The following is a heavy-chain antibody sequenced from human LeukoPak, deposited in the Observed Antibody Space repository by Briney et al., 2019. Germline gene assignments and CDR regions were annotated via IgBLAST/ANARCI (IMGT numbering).Heavy chain of an antibody. CDR2: ISAYNGNT. CDR3: ARKIAARPKNYYYYYYMDV. Sequence: ASVKVSCKASGYTFTSYGISWVRQAPGQGLEWMGWISAYNGNTNYAQKLQGRVTMTTDTSTSTAYMELRSLRSDDTAVYYCARKIAARPKNYYYYYYMDVWGKGTTVTVSS. J-gene: IGHJ6*03. CDR1: GYTFTSYG. D-gene: IGHD6-6*01. V-gene: IGHV1-18*01.